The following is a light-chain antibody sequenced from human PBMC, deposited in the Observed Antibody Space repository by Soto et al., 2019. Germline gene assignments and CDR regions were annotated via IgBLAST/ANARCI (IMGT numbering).Light chain of an antibody. CDR3: QQLNSYPRFT. CDR1: QGISSY. V-gene: IGKV1-9*01. Sequence: IQLTQSPSSLSASVGDRGTITCRASQGISSYLAWYQQKPGKAPKLLIYAASTLQSGVPSRFSGSGSGTDFTLTISSLXPEDFATYYCQQLNSYPRFTFGPGTKVDIK. J-gene: IGKJ3*01. CDR2: AAS.